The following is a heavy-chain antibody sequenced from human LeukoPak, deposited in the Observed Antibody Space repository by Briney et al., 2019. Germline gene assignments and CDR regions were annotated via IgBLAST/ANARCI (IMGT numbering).Heavy chain of an antibody. Sequence: GGSLRLSCAASGFTFSSHSMSWVRQAPGEGLEWVSSISSSGSYTYYADSVKGRFTISRDNSKNTLYLQMNSLRAEDTAVYYCARDPGWQQLVLLYYFDYWGQGTLVTVSS. V-gene: IGHV3-21*01. CDR1: GFTFSSHS. J-gene: IGHJ4*02. D-gene: IGHD6-13*01. CDR2: ISSSGSYT. CDR3: ARDPGWQQLVLLYYFDY.